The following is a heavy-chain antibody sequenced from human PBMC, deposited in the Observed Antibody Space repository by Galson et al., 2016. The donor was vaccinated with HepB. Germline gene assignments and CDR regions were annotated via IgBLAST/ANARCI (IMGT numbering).Heavy chain of an antibody. V-gene: IGHV5-51*03. Sequence: QSGAEVKKPGESLKISCKGSGYRFTSYWIGWVRQMPGKGLEWMGIIYPGDSDTRYSPSFQGQVTISADKSISTAYLQWSSLKASDTALYFCARRSVFGWFGEFYAEDDAFDIWGQGTKVTVSS. J-gene: IGHJ3*02. CDR2: IYPGDSDT. D-gene: IGHD3-10*01. CDR3: ARRSVFGWFGEFYAEDDAFDI. CDR1: GYRFTSYW.